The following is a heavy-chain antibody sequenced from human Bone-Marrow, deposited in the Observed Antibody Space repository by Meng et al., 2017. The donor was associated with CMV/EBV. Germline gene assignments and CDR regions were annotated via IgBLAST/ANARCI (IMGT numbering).Heavy chain of an antibody. V-gene: IGHV3-30-3*01. CDR2: ISYDGSNK. Sequence: GESLKISCAASGFTFSSYAMHWVRQAPGKGLEWVAVISYDGSNKYYADSVKGRFTISRDNSKNTLYLQMNSLRGEDTAVYHCARAGSGYCSSTSCSHLYNWFDPWGQGPLVTVYS. CDR1: GFTFSSYA. CDR3: ARAGSGYCSSTSCSHLYNWFDP. J-gene: IGHJ5*02. D-gene: IGHD2-2*01.